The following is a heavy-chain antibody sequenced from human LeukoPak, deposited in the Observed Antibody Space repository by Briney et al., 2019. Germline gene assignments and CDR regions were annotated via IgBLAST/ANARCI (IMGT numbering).Heavy chain of an antibody. D-gene: IGHD2-2*01. CDR2: ISSISSTI. J-gene: IGHJ4*02. Sequence: GGALVLSCAASGFTFSSYSMNWGRQAPGKGLEGVSYISSISSTIYYADSVKGRFTISRDNAKNSLYLQMNSLRAEDTAVYYCARDGRGDIVVVPAAFDYWGQGTLVTVSS. CDR1: GFTFSSYS. V-gene: IGHV3-48*01. CDR3: ARDGRGDIVVVPAAFDY.